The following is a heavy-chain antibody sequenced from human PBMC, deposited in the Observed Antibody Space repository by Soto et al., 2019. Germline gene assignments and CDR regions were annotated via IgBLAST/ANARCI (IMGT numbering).Heavy chain of an antibody. V-gene: IGHV5-51*01. CDR1: GYSFTSYW. J-gene: IGHJ6*02. D-gene: IGHD6-19*01. Sequence: GESLKISCKGSGYSFTSYWIGWVRQMPGKGLEWMGIIYPGDSDTRYSPSFQGQVTISADKSISTAYLQWSSLKASDTAMYYCARHGRVAVAGMGGGYYYGMDVWGQGTTVTVSS. CDR3: ARHGRVAVAGMGGGYYYGMDV. CDR2: IYPGDSDT.